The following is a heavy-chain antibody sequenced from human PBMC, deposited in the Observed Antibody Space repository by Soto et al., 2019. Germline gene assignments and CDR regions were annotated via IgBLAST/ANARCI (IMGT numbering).Heavy chain of an antibody. Sequence: RGSLRLSCAPSGFTLSGYSMNWVRQAPGNRLEWVSSSDSYSNFIYYADTVKGRCIISRDNARNSLFLQISSPRAEDTAANNCARDPNLSWACTDCYVYWGHGTVVTVSS. CDR3: ARDPNLSWACTDCYVY. V-gene: IGHV3-21*01. CDR1: GFTLSGYS. D-gene: IGHD2-2*01. CDR2: SDSYSNFI. J-gene: IGHJ4*01.